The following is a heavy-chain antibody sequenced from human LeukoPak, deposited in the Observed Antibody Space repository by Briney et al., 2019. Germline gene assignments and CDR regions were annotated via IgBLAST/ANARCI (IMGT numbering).Heavy chain of an antibody. CDR1: GYIFTSYY. Sequence: ALVKVSCKASGYIFTSYYIHWVRQAPGQGLEWMGIINPSGGSTTYAQKFQGRVTMTRDTSTSTVYMELSSLRSEDTAVYYCGRGRGRLQLFGWFDPWGQGTLVPVSS. CDR3: GRGRGRLQLFGWFDP. J-gene: IGHJ5*02. D-gene: IGHD5-24*01. CDR2: INPSGGST. V-gene: IGHV1-46*01.